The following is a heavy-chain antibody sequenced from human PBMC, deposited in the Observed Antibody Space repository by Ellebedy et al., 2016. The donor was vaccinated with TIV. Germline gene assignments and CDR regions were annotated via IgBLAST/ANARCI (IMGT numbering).Heavy chain of an antibody. CDR3: ARGGSGSYPDFDAFDI. CDR1: GYTFTGYY. CDR2: INPNSGGT. J-gene: IGHJ3*02. D-gene: IGHD3-10*01. Sequence: AASVKVSCKASGYTFTGYYMHWVRQAPGQGLEWMGWINPNSGGTNYAQKFQGWITMTRDTSISTAYLELSRLRSDDKGVYYGARGGSGSYPDFDAFDIWGQGTMVTVSS. V-gene: IGHV1-2*04.